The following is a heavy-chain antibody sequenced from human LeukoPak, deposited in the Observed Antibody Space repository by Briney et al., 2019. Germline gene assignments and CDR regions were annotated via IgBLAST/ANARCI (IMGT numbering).Heavy chain of an antibody. Sequence: PGGSLRLSCAASGFTLSTYAMSWVPQAPGKGLEWVSAVRGSGSDTYYADSVKGRFTISRDNSKNTLHLQMNSLRAEDTAIYYCAKTSRVNSAYDSPFDYWGQGTLVTVSS. D-gene: IGHD5-12*01. CDR2: VRGSGSDT. CDR1: GFTLSTYA. V-gene: IGHV3-23*01. J-gene: IGHJ4*02. CDR3: AKTSRVNSAYDSPFDY.